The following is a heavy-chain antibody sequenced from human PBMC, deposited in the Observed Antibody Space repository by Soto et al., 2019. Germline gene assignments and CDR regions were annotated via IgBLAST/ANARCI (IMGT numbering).Heavy chain of an antibody. CDR3: ARESFSASPKFFDY. J-gene: IGHJ4*02. Sequence: RGSLRLSCAFSGVCFTTYEMHWVRQATGKGLEWIAYIGLSGDTIYYADSVKGRFTISSDHDKNSLELQLNSLRVDDTALYYCARESFSASPKFFDYWGRGTQVTVSS. D-gene: IGHD3-16*01. CDR2: IGLSGDTI. CDR1: GVCFTTYE. V-gene: IGHV3-48*03.